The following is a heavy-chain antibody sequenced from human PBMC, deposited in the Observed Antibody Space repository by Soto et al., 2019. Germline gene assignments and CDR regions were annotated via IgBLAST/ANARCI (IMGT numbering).Heavy chain of an antibody. Sequence: QLQLQESGPGLVKPSETLSLTCTVSGGSISSSSYYWGWIRQPPGKGLEWIGSIYYSGSTYYNPSLKSRVTIPVDTSKNQFSLKLSSVTAADTAVYYCARRPRDSSGYYYWGQGTLVTVSS. CDR2: IYYSGST. V-gene: IGHV4-39*01. D-gene: IGHD3-22*01. CDR1: GGSISSSSYY. CDR3: ARRPRDSSGYYY. J-gene: IGHJ4*02.